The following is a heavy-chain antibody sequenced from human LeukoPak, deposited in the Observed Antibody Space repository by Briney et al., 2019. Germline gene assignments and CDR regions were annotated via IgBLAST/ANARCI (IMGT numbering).Heavy chain of an antibody. CDR3: ARRVRSKGATPKAGAFDI. CDR2: IYPGDSDT. Sequence: GESLKISCKGSGYSFTSYWIGWVRQMPGEGLEWMGIIYPGDSDTRYSPSFQGQVTISADKSISTAYLQWSSLKASDTAMYYCARRVRSKGATPKAGAFDIWGQGTMVTVSS. J-gene: IGHJ3*02. V-gene: IGHV5-51*01. CDR1: GYSFTSYW. D-gene: IGHD1-26*01.